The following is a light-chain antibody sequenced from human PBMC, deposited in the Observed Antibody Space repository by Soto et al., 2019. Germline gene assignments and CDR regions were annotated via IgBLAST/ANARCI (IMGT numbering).Light chain of an antibody. V-gene: IGLV2-23*02. CDR1: SSDFGSYNL. CDR3: CSYAGSSIVV. CDR2: EVS. J-gene: IGLJ2*01. Sequence: QSALTQPASVSGSPGQSITISCTGTSSDFGSYNLVSWYQQHPGKAPKLMIYEVSKRPSGVSNRFSGSKSGNTASLTISGLQAEDEADYYCCSYAGSSIVVFGGGTQLTFL.